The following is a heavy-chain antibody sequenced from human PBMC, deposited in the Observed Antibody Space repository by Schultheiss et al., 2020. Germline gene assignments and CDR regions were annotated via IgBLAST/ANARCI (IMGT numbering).Heavy chain of an antibody. J-gene: IGHJ4*02. CDR3: ARSERAIFGVVPSLYYFDY. D-gene: IGHD3-3*01. V-gene: IGHV4-59*01. CDR2: IYYSGST. CDR1: GGSFSGYY. Sequence: SATLSLTCAVYGGSFSGYYWSWIRQPPGKGLEWIGYIYYSGSTNYNPSLKSRVTISVDTSKNQFSLKLSSVTAADTAVYYCARSERAIFGVVPSLYYFDYWGQGNLVTVSS.